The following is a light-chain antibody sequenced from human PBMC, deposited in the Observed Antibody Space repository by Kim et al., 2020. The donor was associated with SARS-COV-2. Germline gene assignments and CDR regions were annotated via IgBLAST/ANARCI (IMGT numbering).Light chain of an antibody. CDR1: QTLNKY. CDR3: QQSNSAPLT. Sequence: DIQMTQSPSSLSASVGDRVTITCRASQTLNKYLNWYQQKPGKAPKLLIYAASTLQSGVPSRFSGSGSGTDFTLTINSLQPEDSATYYCQQSNSAPLTFGGGTKVDIK. J-gene: IGKJ4*01. V-gene: IGKV1-39*01. CDR2: AAS.